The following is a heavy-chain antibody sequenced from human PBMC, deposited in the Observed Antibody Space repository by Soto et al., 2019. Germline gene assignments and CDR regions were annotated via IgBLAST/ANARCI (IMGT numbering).Heavy chain of an antibody. CDR1: GFIFSTYG. V-gene: IGHV3-30*18. Sequence: GGSLRLSCAASGFIFSTYGMHWVRQAPGKGLEWVAVITYDGNDKNYGDSVKGRFTISRDNSRNTLYLQMNSLRAEDTAVYYCAKDPNPKRGSLKWFDPWGQGTLVTVSS. J-gene: IGHJ5*02. CDR2: ITYDGNDK. D-gene: IGHD1-26*01. CDR3: AKDPNPKRGSLKWFDP.